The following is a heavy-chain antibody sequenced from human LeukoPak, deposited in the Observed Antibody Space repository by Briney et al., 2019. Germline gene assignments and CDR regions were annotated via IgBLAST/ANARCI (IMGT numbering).Heavy chain of an antibody. CDR3: AKALASTCYSGIDY. CDR1: GFTFSSYA. J-gene: IGHJ4*02. D-gene: IGHD2-15*01. Sequence: PGGSLRLSCAASGFTFSSYAMSSVRQAPGKGLEWVSAVSGSGGSTYYAASVKGRFTISRDNSENTLYLQMNRLRVEDAAVYYCAKALASTCYSGIDYWGQGALVTVSS. CDR2: VSGSGGST. V-gene: IGHV3-23*01.